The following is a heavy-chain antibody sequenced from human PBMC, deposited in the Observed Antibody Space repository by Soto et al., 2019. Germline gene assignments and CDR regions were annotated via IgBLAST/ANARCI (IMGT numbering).Heavy chain of an antibody. Sequence: ASVKVSCKASGYTFTGYYMHWVRQAPGQGLEWMGWINPNSGGTNYAQKFQGWVTMTRDTSISTAYMELSRLRSDDTAVYYCARGSLVKYFWSGSHFDYRGQGTLVTVSS. D-gene: IGHD3-3*01. V-gene: IGHV1-2*04. CDR2: INPNSGGT. CDR1: GYTFTGYY. CDR3: ARGSLVKYFWSGSHFDY. J-gene: IGHJ4*02.